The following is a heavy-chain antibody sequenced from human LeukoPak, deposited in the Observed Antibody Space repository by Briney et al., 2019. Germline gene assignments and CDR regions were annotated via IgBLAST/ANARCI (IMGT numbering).Heavy chain of an antibody. CDR3: ARVIAARRRYFDY. Sequence: GGSLRLSCAASGFTFSSYSMNWVRQAPGKGLEWVSSISSSSSYIYYADSVKGRFTISRDNAKNSLYLQMNSLRAEDTAVYYCARVIAARRRYFDYWGQGTLVTVSS. J-gene: IGHJ4*02. D-gene: IGHD6-6*01. CDR1: GFTFSSYS. CDR2: ISSSSSYI. V-gene: IGHV3-21*01.